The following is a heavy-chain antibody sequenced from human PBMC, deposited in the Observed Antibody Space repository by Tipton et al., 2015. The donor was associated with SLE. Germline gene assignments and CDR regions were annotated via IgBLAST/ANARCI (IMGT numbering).Heavy chain of an antibody. D-gene: IGHD1-26*01. CDR3: AREPKYSGYYYYYMDV. CDR2: TYYRSKWYN. CDR1: GDSVSSNNAA. J-gene: IGHJ6*03. V-gene: IGHV6-1*01. Sequence: GLVKPSQTLSLTCAISGDSVSSNNAAWNWIRQSPSRGLEWLGRTYYRSKWYNDYAVSVKSRITINPDTSKNQFSLQLNSVTPEDTAVYYCAREPKYSGYYYYYMDVWGKGTTVTVSS.